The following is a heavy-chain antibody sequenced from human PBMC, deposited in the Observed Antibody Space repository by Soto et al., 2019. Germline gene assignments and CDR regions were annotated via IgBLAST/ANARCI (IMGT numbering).Heavy chain of an antibody. CDR2: FDPEDGET. J-gene: IGHJ5*02. CDR3: ATFRGEFPFRLNNWFGP. CDR1: GYTLTELS. Sequence: QVQLVQSGAEVKKPGASVKVSCKVSGYTLTELSMHWVRQAPGKGLEWMGGFDPEDGETIYAQKGQGRVTMTEDTSTDTAYMELRSLRSEDTAVYYCATFRGEFPFRLNNWFGPWGQGTLVTVSS. V-gene: IGHV1-24*01. D-gene: IGHD3-10*01.